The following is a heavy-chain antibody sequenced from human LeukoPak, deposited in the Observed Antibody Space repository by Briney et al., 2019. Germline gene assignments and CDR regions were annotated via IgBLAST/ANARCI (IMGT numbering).Heavy chain of an antibody. CDR3: ARVEGYCSGGSCYRRPPGDY. Sequence: GASVKVSCKAPGYTFTSYDINWVRQATGQGLERMGWMNPNSGNTGYAQKFQGRVTMTRNTSISTAYMELSSLRSEDTAVYYCARVEGYCSGGSCYRRPPGDYWGQGTLVTVSS. V-gene: IGHV1-8*01. J-gene: IGHJ4*02. D-gene: IGHD2-15*01. CDR2: MNPNSGNT. CDR1: GYTFTSYD.